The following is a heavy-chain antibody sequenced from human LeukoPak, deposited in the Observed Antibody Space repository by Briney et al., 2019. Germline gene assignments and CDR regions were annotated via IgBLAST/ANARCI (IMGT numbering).Heavy chain of an antibody. CDR1: GGSLSRYY. CDR3: ARLNYDFWSGYYLGSYYMDV. D-gene: IGHD3-3*01. CDR2: IYTSGST. Sequence: SETLPLTRTVSGGSLSRYYWSWIRPPAGKGLEWIGRIYTSGSTNYNPSLKSRVTMSVDTSKNQFSLKLSSVTAADTAVYYCARLNYDFWSGYYLGSYYMDVWGKGTTVTVSS. V-gene: IGHV4-4*07. J-gene: IGHJ6*03.